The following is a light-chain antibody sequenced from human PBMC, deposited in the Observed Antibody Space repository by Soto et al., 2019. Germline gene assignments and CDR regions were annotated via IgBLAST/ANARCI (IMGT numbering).Light chain of an antibody. V-gene: IGLV2-23*01. Sequence: QSALTQPRSVSGSPGQSVTISCTGTSSDVGRYNFVSWYQQHPDKAPKLMIYEGRKRPSGVSNRFSGSKSGNTASLTISGLQAEDEAHYYCCSYVGSDTYVIFGGGTKLTVL. CDR1: SSDVGRYNF. CDR2: EGR. J-gene: IGLJ2*01. CDR3: CSYVGSDTYVI.